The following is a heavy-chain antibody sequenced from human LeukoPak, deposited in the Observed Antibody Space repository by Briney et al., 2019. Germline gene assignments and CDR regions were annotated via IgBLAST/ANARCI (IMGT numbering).Heavy chain of an antibody. Sequence: PSETLSLTCAVYGGPFSGYYWSWIRQPPGKGLEWIGEINHSGSTNYNPSLKSRVTISVDTSKNQFSLNLTSVTAADTAVYYCARVLFTEEDAFDIWGQGTMVTVSS. J-gene: IGHJ3*02. CDR1: GGPFSGYY. V-gene: IGHV4-34*01. CDR2: INHSGST. CDR3: ARVLFTEEDAFDI.